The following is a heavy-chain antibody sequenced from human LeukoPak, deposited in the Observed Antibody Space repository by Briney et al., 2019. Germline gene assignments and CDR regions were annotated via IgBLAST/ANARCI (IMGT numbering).Heavy chain of an antibody. V-gene: IGHV4-61*01. CDR1: GGSISSSSYY. CDR2: IYNSGST. D-gene: IGHD2-2*01. CDR3: AREYCSSTSCYFDF. Sequence: SETLSLTCTVSGGSISSSSYYWGWIRQPPGKGLEWIGYIYNSGSTNYSPSLKSRVTIPVDTSKNQFSLKLSSVTTADTAVYFCAREYCSSTSCYFDFWGQGTLVTVSS. J-gene: IGHJ4*02.